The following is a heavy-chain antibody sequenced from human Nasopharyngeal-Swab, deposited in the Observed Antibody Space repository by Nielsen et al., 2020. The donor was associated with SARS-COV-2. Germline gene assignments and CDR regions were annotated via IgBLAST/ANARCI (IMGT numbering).Heavy chain of an antibody. CDR2: ISSSSSYI. V-gene: IGHV3-21*01. CDR3: AREGWYCSGGSCFLHYFDY. D-gene: IGHD2-15*01. Sequence: GGSLRLSCAASGFTFSSYSMNWVRQAPGKGLEWVSSISSSSSYIYYADSVKGRFTISRDNAKNSLYLQMNSLRAEDTAVYYCAREGWYCSGGSCFLHYFDYWGQGTPVTVSS. CDR1: GFTFSSYS. J-gene: IGHJ4*02.